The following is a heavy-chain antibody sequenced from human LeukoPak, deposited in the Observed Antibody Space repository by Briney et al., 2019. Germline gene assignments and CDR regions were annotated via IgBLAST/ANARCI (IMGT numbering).Heavy chain of an antibody. Sequence: ASVTVSCKASGGTFSSYAISWVRQAPGQGLEWMGRILPILGIANYAQKFQGRVTITADKSTSTAYMELSSLRSEDTAVYYCASLPSYSSSSLDFDYWGQGTLVTVSS. CDR1: GGTFSSYA. J-gene: IGHJ4*02. CDR2: ILPILGIA. V-gene: IGHV1-69*04. D-gene: IGHD6-6*01. CDR3: ASLPSYSSSSLDFDY.